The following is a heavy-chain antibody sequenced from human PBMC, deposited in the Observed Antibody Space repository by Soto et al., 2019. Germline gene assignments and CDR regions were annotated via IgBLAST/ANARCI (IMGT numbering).Heavy chain of an antibody. V-gene: IGHV1-69*13. CDR3: ARGESGYSGYDYYYYYGMDV. J-gene: IGHJ6*02. CDR2: IIPIFGTA. D-gene: IGHD5-12*01. CDR1: GGTISSDA. Sequence: SVKVSCKASGGTISSDASSWVRQAPGQGLEWMGGIIPIFGTANYAQKFQGRVAITADESTSTAYMELSSLRSEDTAVYYCARGESGYSGYDYYYYYGMDVWGQGTTVTVSS.